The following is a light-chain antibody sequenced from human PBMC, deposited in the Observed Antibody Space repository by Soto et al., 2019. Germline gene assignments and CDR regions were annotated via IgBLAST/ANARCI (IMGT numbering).Light chain of an antibody. V-gene: IGKV1-9*01. J-gene: IGKJ1*01. CDR2: AAS. CDR3: QQLNSYPRT. Sequence: IQLTQSPSSLSASVGDRVTITCRASQGISSYLAWYQQKPGNAPKLLIYAASTLQSGVPSRFSGSGSGTDFTLTISRLQPEDFATYYCQQLNSYPRTFGQGTKVEIK. CDR1: QGISSY.